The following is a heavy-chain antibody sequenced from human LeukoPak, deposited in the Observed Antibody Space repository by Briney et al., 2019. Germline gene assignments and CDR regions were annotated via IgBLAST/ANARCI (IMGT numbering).Heavy chain of an antibody. CDR2: MNPNSGNT. Sequence: GASVKVSCKASGYTFTSYDINWVRQATGQGLEWMGWMNPNSGNTGYAQKFQGRVTITRNTSISTAYMELSSLRSEDTAVYYCARVGLVRGVFDYWGQGTLVTVSS. J-gene: IGHJ4*02. D-gene: IGHD3-10*01. CDR1: GYTFTSYD. CDR3: ARVGLVRGVFDY. V-gene: IGHV1-8*03.